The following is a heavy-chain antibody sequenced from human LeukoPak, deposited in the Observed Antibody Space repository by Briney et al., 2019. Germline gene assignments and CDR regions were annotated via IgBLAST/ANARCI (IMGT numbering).Heavy chain of an antibody. Sequence: ASVNVSCKVSVYSLTELSMQWVRQAPGKGLEWMGGFDPEDGETIYAEKFQGRVTMTEDTSTDTAYMELSSLRSEDTAVYYCAADRADFDSSGYALDYWGQGTLVTVSS. CDR3: AADRADFDSSGYALDY. CDR1: VYSLTELS. D-gene: IGHD3-22*01. CDR2: FDPEDGET. V-gene: IGHV1-24*01. J-gene: IGHJ4*02.